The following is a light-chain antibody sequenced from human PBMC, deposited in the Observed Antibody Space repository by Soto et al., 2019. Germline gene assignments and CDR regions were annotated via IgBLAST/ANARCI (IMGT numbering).Light chain of an antibody. Sequence: EIVLTQSPATLPLSPGERVTLSCRASQSVGNQLAWYQQKPGQAPRLLIYAASNRATGIPARFSGSGSGTDFTLTISSLEPEDFAFYYCQQRSNWPITFGRGTRLEIK. V-gene: IGKV3-11*01. CDR3: QQRSNWPIT. CDR1: QSVGNQ. J-gene: IGKJ5*01. CDR2: AAS.